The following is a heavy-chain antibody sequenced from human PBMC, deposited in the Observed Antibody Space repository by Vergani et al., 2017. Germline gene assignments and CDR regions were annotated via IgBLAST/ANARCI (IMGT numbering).Heavy chain of an antibody. J-gene: IGHJ4*02. CDR1: GFTFSTYA. V-gene: IGHV3-23*04. CDR3: AKEGKSSTPFVAD. CDR2: INGGRT. Sequence: EVQLVESGGSLKQPGGSVRLSCAASGFTFSTYAMHWVRQSPGKGLEWVSAINGGRTYYADSVKDRFTISTDNFKNTLYLQMMSLRAEDTAVYYCAKEGKSSTPFVADWGQGTLVAVSS. D-gene: IGHD2-2*01.